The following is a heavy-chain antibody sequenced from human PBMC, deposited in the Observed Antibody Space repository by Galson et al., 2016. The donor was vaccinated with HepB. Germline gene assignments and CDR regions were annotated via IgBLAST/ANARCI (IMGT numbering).Heavy chain of an antibody. CDR1: GASVSSSPCW. Sequence: SETLSLTCTVSGASVSSSPCWWGWIRQPPGKGLEWLASVSYSGITDYKPSPRGRVTISTDTSKNRFPLRLSSVTAADTAIYYCARTLTPTNQYFFNSWGQGTLVTVSS. CDR3: ARTLTPTNQYFFNS. V-gene: IGHV4-39*06. J-gene: IGHJ4*02. CDR2: VSYSGIT. D-gene: IGHD2-15*01.